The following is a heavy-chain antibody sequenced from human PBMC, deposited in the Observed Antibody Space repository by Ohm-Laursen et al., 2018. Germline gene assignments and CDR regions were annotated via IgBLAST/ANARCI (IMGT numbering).Heavy chain of an antibody. Sequence: SLRLSCATSGFTFSSYGMHWVRQAPGKGLEWVAVIWYDGSNKYYADSVKGRFTISRDNSKNTLYLQMNSLRAEDTAVYYCARDRIPPYDRTGGYFDYWGQGTLVTVSS. D-gene: IGHD3-22*01. J-gene: IGHJ4*02. CDR1: GFTFSSYG. CDR3: ARDRIPPYDRTGGYFDY. V-gene: IGHV3-33*01. CDR2: IWYDGSNK.